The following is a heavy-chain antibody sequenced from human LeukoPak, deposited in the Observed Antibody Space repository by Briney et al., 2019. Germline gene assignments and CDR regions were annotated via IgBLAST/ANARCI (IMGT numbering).Heavy chain of an antibody. CDR2: MNPNSGNT. CDR1: GYTFTSYD. V-gene: IGHV1-8*03. Sequence: ASVKVSCKASGYTFTSYDINWVRQATGQGLEWMGWMNPNSGNTGYAQKFQGGVTITRNTSISTAYMELSSLRSEDTAVYYCARGRKGYYGSGSYFYWGQGTLVTVSS. D-gene: IGHD3-10*01. CDR3: ARGRKGYYGSGSYFY. J-gene: IGHJ4*02.